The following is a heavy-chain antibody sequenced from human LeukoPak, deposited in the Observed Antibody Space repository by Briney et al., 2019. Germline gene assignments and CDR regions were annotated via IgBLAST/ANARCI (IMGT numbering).Heavy chain of an antibody. CDR2: ISSSSSTI. Sequence: GGSLRLSCAASGFTFSSYSMNWVRQAPGKGLEWVSYISSSSSTIYYADSVKGRFTISRDNAKNSLYLQMNGLRAEDTAVYYCARDFPGGIVVVPAAIRYYYYYMDVWGKGTTVTVSS. J-gene: IGHJ6*03. CDR1: GFTFSSYS. V-gene: IGHV3-48*01. D-gene: IGHD2-2*01. CDR3: ARDFPGGIVVVPAAIRYYYYYMDV.